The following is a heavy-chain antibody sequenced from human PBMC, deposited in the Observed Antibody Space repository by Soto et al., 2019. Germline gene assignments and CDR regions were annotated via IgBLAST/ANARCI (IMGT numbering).Heavy chain of an antibody. J-gene: IGHJ4*02. CDR2: ISFDAFNK. CDR3: AKDVRRVVRGIDY. Sequence: QVQLVESGGGVVQPGSSLRLSCAASGFTFTTSAMHWVRQAPGKGLEWVASISFDAFNKYYADSVKGRFTISRDDSKNTVYRQMNSLTVEDTAVYYCAKDVRRVVRGIDYWGQGTPVTVSS. CDR1: GFTFTTSA. D-gene: IGHD3-10*01. V-gene: IGHV3-30-3*01.